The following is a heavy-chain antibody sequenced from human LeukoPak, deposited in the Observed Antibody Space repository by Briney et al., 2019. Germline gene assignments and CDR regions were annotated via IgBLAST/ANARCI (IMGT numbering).Heavy chain of an antibody. CDR1: GGSISSYY. V-gene: IGHV4-4*07. CDR3: ASTGIAAAHFDY. J-gene: IGHJ4*02. D-gene: IGHD6-13*01. Sequence: KPSETLSLTCTVSGGSISSYYWSWIRQPAGKGLEWIGRIYTSGSTNYNPSLKSRATISVDTSKNQSSLKLSSVTAADTAMYYCASTGIAAAHFDYWGQGTMVTVSS. CDR2: IYTSGST.